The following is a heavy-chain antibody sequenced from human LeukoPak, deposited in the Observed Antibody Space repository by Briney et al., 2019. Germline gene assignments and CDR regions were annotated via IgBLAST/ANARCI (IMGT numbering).Heavy chain of an antibody. CDR1: GYSFTDYY. Sequence: GASVKVSFKASGYSFTDYYMHWVRHAPGQGLEWMGWINPNSGGTNCAQKFQDRVTMTRDTSISTAYMELSRLRSDDTAVYYCARVDISSAWSVAREVHQDFDYWGQGTLVTVSS. CDR3: ARVDISSAWSVAREVHQDFDY. D-gene: IGHD6-19*01. CDR2: INPNSGGT. J-gene: IGHJ4*02. V-gene: IGHV1-2*02.